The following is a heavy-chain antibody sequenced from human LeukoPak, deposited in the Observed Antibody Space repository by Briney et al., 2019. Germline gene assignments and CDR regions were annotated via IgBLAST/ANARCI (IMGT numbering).Heavy chain of an antibody. CDR1: GFSLSTSGMC. CDR3: ARSYGSGSHYYFDY. D-gene: IGHD3-10*01. Sequence: SGPALVKPTQTLTLTCTFSGFSLSTSGMCMSWIRQPPGKALEWLARIDWDDDKYYSTSLKTRLTISKDTSKNQVVLTMTNMDPVDTATYYCARSYGSGSHYYFDYWGQGTLVTVSS. J-gene: IGHJ4*02. V-gene: IGHV2-70*11. CDR2: IDWDDDK.